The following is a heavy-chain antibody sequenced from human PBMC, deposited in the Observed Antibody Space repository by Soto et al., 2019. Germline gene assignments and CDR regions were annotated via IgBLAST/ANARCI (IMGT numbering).Heavy chain of an antibody. V-gene: IGHV3-33*01. CDR3: ARDESLSGSYGSLDY. J-gene: IGHJ4*02. CDR2: IWYDGNNK. CDR1: GFTFSSYG. D-gene: IGHD1-26*01. Sequence: QVQLVESGGGVVQPGRSLRLSCAASGFTFSSYGMHWVRQAPGKGLEWVAVIWYDGNNKYYADSVKGRFTISRDNSKNTLYLHRNSLRAEDTAVYYCARDESLSGSYGSLDYWGQGTLVTVSS.